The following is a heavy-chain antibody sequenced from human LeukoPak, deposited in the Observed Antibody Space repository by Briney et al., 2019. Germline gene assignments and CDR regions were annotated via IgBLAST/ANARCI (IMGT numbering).Heavy chain of an antibody. CDR2: INPNSGGT. Sequence: ASVKVSCKASGYTFTGYYMHWVRQAPGQGLEWMGWINPNSGGTNYAQKFQGRVTMTRDTSISTAYMELSRLRSDDTAVYYCARARWYYDILTGYYPPDYWGQGTLVTVSS. V-gene: IGHV1-2*02. D-gene: IGHD3-9*01. CDR1: GYTFTGYY. J-gene: IGHJ4*02. CDR3: ARARWYYDILTGYYPPDY.